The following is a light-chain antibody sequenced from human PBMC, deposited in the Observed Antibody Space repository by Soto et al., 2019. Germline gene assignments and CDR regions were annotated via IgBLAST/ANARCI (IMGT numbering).Light chain of an antibody. V-gene: IGKV4-1*01. Sequence: DIVMTQSPDSLAVSLGERATINCKTSQSVLYTSNNKKYFAWYQQKPGQPPKLLIYWASTRQSGVPDRFSGSGSGTDFTLTISSLQAEDVAVYYCQQYYTTPYTFGQGTNLEIK. CDR1: QSVLYTSNNKKY. J-gene: IGKJ2*01. CDR2: WAS. CDR3: QQYYTTPYT.